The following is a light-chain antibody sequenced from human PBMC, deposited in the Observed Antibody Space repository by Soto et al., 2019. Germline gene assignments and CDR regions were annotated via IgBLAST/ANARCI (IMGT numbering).Light chain of an antibody. CDR2: GAS. Sequence: IGLTQSPATLSLSPGERATLSCRASQSVATYYLGWFQQKAGQAPRLLIYGASSRATGIPDRFSGSGSGTHFTLTISRLEPEDFAVYYCQHYGSSPWTFGQGTKVDIK. CDR3: QHYGSSPWT. V-gene: IGKV3-20*01. CDR1: QSVATYY. J-gene: IGKJ1*01.